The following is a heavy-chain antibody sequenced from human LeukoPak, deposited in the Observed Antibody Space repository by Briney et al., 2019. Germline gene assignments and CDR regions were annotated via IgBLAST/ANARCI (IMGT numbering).Heavy chain of an antibody. V-gene: IGHV3-23*01. D-gene: IGHD3-16*01. CDR3: AKDGSWGDYYFYFYMDV. CDR2: ISGSGYYT. CDR1: GSGFTFGNFG. J-gene: IGHJ6*03. Sequence: GGSLRLSCEASGSGFTFGNFGMSWVRQAPGKGLEWLSGISGSGYYTYYPDSVKGRFTTSRDNSKNTLYIEMNSLRAEDTAVYYCAKDGSWGDYYFYFYMDVWGKGTTVTVSS.